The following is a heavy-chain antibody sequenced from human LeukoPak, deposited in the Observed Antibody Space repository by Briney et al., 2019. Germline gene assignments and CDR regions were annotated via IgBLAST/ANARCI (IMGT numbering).Heavy chain of an antibody. Sequence: GRSLRLSCAASGFSFSDYGIHWVRQAPGKGLEWVAVISYDGSNKYYADSVKGRFTISRDNSKNTLYLQMNSLRAEDTAVYYCARAGTLWFGESRIEYWGQGTLVTVSS. J-gene: IGHJ4*02. V-gene: IGHV3-30*03. D-gene: IGHD3-10*01. CDR3: ARAGTLWFGESRIEY. CDR1: GFSFSDYG. CDR2: ISYDGSNK.